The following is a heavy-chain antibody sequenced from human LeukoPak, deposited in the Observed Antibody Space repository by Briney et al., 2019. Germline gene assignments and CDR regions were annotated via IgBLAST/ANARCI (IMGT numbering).Heavy chain of an antibody. V-gene: IGHV3-11*04. CDR1: GFTFSDYY. Sequence: GGSLRLSCAASGFTFSDYYMSWIRQAPGKGLEWVSYISSSGSTIYYADSVKGRFTIPRDNAKNSLYLQMNSLRAEDTAVYYCAGRVKYYYGMDVWGQGTTVTVSS. CDR2: ISSSGSTI. D-gene: IGHD2-15*01. CDR3: AGRVKYYYGMDV. J-gene: IGHJ6*02.